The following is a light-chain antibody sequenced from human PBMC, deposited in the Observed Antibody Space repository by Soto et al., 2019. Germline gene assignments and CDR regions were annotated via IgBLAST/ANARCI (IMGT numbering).Light chain of an antibody. CDR1: QSITTN. J-gene: IGKJ1*01. CDR2: GSS. V-gene: IGKV3-15*01. CDR3: QQYNDWPPKRT. Sequence: EVAMTQSPVTLSVSPGERATLSCRASQSITTNLAWYQQKPGQAPRLLIYGSSTRATGVPDRFSGSGSGTQCALTINSLQSEDFAVYYCQQYNDWPPKRTFGQGNKVDIK.